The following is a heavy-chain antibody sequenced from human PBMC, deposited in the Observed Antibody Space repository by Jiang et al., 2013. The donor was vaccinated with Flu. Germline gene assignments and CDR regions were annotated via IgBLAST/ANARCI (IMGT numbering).Heavy chain of an antibody. Sequence: GSGLVKPSETLSLTCTVSGGSITSYYWSWFRQPPGKGLEWIGYVYYSGSTNYNPSLKSRVTMSIDMSKNQISLRLSSVTAADTAVYYCARRSDWYDIWGQGTMVTVSS. CDR3: ARRSDWYDI. CDR2: VYYSGST. J-gene: IGHJ3*02. D-gene: IGHD3-9*01. CDR1: GGSITSYY. V-gene: IGHV4-59*01.